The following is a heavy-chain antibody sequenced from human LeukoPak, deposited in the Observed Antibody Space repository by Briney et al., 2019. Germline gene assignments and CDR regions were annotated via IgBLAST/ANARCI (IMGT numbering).Heavy chain of an antibody. V-gene: IGHV1-8*01. CDR2: MNPNSGNT. CDR3: ARGLYGSGSYYLDYYYYYGMDV. Sequence: ASVKVSCKASGYTFTSYDINWVRQAPGQGLEWMGWMNPNSGNTGYAQKFQGRVTMTRNTSISTAYMELSSLRSEDTAVYYCARGLYGSGSYYLDYYYYYGMDVWGQGTTVTVSS. CDR1: GYTFTSYD. J-gene: IGHJ6*02. D-gene: IGHD3-10*01.